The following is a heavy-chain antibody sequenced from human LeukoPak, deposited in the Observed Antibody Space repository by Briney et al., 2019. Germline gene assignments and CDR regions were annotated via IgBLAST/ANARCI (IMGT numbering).Heavy chain of an antibody. CDR2: ISHSGST. V-gene: IGHV4-34*01. Sequence: GSLRLSCTGSGFTFSSYAMIWVRQAPGKGLEWIGEISHSGSTNYNPSLKSRVTISVDTSKNQFSLKLSSVTAADTAVYYCARGSRAAAGTDYYFDYWGQGTLVTVSS. CDR1: GFTFSSYA. J-gene: IGHJ4*02. CDR3: ARGSRAAAGTDYYFDY. D-gene: IGHD6-13*01.